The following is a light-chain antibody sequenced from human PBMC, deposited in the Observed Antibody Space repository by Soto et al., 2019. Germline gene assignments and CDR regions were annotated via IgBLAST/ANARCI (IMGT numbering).Light chain of an antibody. V-gene: IGKV3-20*01. CDR2: DVS. CDR1: QSVNNVY. Sequence: EIVLTQSPGTLSLSPGERATLSCRASQSVNNVYLAWYQQKPGQAPRLLIYDVSSRATGIPDRFSGSGSGTDFTLTISTLEPEDFALYYCHQSGTSPRTFGQGTKLEIK. CDR3: HQSGTSPRT. J-gene: IGKJ2*01.